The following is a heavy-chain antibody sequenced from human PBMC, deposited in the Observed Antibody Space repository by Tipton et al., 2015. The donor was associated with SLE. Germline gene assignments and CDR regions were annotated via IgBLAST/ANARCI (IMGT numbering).Heavy chain of an antibody. J-gene: IGHJ4*02. D-gene: IGHD6-19*01. Sequence: TLSLTCTVSNGSISSYYWSWIRQPPGKGLEWLGYISYGNTKYNPSLRSRLTISVDTSKNQFSLRLSSVTAADTALYYCARDVDRWLFRDWGQGTLVTVSS. CDR3: ARDVDRWLFRD. CDR2: ISYGNT. V-gene: IGHV4-59*01. CDR1: NGSISSYY.